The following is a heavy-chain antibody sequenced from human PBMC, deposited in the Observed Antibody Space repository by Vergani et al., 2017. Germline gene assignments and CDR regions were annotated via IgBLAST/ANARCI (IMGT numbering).Heavy chain of an antibody. Sequence: QVQLQESGPGLVKASQTLSLTCSVSGAYVGSGGYYWSWVRQRPGMGLDWIGYIYYSGTTYYNPSLESRLTISLATENHLSLKLTSVTAADTAVYYCARQKDYYMDVWGKGATVTVS. CDR3: ARQKDYYMDV. CDR1: GAYVGSGGYY. J-gene: IGHJ6*03. V-gene: IGHV4-30-4*08. CDR2: IYYSGTT.